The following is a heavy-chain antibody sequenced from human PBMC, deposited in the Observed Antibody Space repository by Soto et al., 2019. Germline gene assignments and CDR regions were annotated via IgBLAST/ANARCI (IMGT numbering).Heavy chain of an antibody. Sequence: ASVTLCLTCTVAWGSIVGVGYYRSLIRQPPGKGLEWIGYIYYSGSTYYNPSLKSRVTISVDTSKNQFSLYLQMNSLRAEDTAVYYCASGGSSLNFDSWGQGTLVPVS. CDR2: IYYSGST. J-gene: IGHJ4*02. D-gene: IGHD6-6*01. CDR1: WGSIVGVGYY. V-gene: IGHV4-30-4*01. CDR3: ASGGSSLNFDS.